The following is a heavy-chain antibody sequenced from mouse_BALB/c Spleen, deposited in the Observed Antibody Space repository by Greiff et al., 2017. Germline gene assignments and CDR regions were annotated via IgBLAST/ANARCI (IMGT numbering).Heavy chain of an antibody. CDR2: ISDGGSYT. Sequence: EVQRVESGGGLVKPGGSLKLSCAASGFTFSDYYMYWVRQTPEKRLEWVATISDGGSYTYYPDSVKGRFTISRDNAKNNLYLQMSSLKSEDTAMYYCARDYYRSFAYWGQGTLVTVSA. J-gene: IGHJ3*01. CDR3: ARDYYRSFAY. CDR1: GFTFSDYY. V-gene: IGHV5-4*02. D-gene: IGHD2-14*01.